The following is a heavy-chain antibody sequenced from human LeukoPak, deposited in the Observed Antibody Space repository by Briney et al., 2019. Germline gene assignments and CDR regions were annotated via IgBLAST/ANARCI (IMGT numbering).Heavy chain of an antibody. V-gene: IGHV3-30*03. CDR1: GFTFSSYG. D-gene: IGHD3-3*01. J-gene: IGHJ6*03. Sequence: GGSLRLSCAASGFTFSSYGMHWVRQAPGKGLEWVAVISYDGSNKYYADSVKGRFTISRDNSKNTLYLQMNSLRAEDTAVYYCATIWETDFWSGYSVHSYYYYMDVWGQGTTVTVPS. CDR2: ISYDGSNK. CDR3: ATIWETDFWSGYSVHSYYYYMDV.